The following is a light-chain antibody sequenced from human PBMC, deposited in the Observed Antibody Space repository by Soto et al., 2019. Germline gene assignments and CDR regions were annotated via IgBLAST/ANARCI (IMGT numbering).Light chain of an antibody. CDR2: GAF. V-gene: IGKV3-15*01. Sequence: EIVMTQSPATLSVSPGERATLSCRASQSVSSNLAWYQQKPGQAPRLLIYGAFTRATGIPARVSGTGSGTEFTLTSSSLQSEDFALYYCQQYNDWPLTFGQGNKVDIK. CDR3: QQYNDWPLT. J-gene: IGKJ1*01. CDR1: QSVSSN.